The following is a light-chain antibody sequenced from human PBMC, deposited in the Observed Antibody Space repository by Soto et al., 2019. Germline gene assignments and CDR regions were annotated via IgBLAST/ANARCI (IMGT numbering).Light chain of an antibody. Sequence: QSALTQPASVSGSPGQSITISCTGTSSDVGNYNYVSWYQETPGKAPRLIIYDVSKRPSGVPDRFSGSKSGNTASLTISGRQAEDEADYYCCSYAGTYTLWVFGGGTKLTV. CDR1: SSDVGNYNY. CDR2: DVS. J-gene: IGLJ3*02. V-gene: IGLV2-11*01. CDR3: CSYAGTYTLWV.